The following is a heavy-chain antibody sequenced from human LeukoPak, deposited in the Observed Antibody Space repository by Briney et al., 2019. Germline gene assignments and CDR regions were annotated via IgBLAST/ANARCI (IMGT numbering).Heavy chain of an antibody. CDR3: GRALGCFSSGCPYDAFDI. Sequence: PSETLSLTCTVSGGSISSSTYYWGWIRQPPGKGLEWIGNIYYGGSSYSNPSLKSRLTISVDTSKNQFSLKLSSVTAADTAVYYCGRALGCFSSGCPYDAFDIWGHGTMVTVSS. V-gene: IGHV4-39*01. CDR2: IYYGGSS. D-gene: IGHD2-2*01. CDR1: GGSISSSTYY. J-gene: IGHJ3*02.